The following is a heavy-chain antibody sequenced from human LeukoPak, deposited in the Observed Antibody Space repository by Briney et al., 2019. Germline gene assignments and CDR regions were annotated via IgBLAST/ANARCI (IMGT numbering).Heavy chain of an antibody. CDR2: ISSRSSYI. J-gene: IGHJ4*02. D-gene: IGHD1-26*01. Sequence: KPGGSLRLSCAASGITFSDYSMNWVRQAPGKELEWVSSISSRSSYIYYANSVKGRFIISRDNAKNSLYLQMNSLRAEDTALYYCAKVLGASDNGGFGYWGQGTLVTVSS. CDR3: AKVLGASDNGGFGY. CDR1: GITFSDYS. V-gene: IGHV3-21*01.